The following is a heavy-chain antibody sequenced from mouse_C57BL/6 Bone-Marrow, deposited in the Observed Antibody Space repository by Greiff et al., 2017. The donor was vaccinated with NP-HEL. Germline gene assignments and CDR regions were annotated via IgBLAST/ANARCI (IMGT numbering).Heavy chain of an antibody. CDR3: ARKDYDY. V-gene: IGHV1-81*01. Sequence: QRQKDGAELARPGASVKLSCKASGYTFTSYGISWVKQRTGQGLEWIGEIYPRSGNTYYNEKFKGKATLTADKSSSTAYMKLRSLTSEDSAIYFCARKDYDYWGQGTTLTVSS. J-gene: IGHJ2*01. D-gene: IGHD2-13*01. CDR1: GYTFTSYG. CDR2: IYPRSGNT.